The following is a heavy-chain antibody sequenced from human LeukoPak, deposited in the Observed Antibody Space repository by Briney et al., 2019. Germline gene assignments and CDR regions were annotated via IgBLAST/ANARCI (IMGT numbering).Heavy chain of an antibody. V-gene: IGHV1-2*02. CDR2: INPNSGGT. D-gene: IGHD2-21*02. CDR3: ASSIREVTDVGAFDI. Sequence: ASVKVSCKASGYTFTGYYMHWVRQAPGQGLEWMGWINPNSGGTNYAQKFQGRVTMTRDTSISTAYMELSRLRSEDTAVYYCASSIREVTDVGAFDIWGQGTMVTVSS. CDR1: GYTFTGYY. J-gene: IGHJ3*02.